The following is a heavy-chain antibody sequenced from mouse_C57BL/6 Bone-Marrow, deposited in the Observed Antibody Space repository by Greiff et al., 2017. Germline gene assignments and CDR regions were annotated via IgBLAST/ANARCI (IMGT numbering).Heavy chain of an antibody. CDR1: GYTFTNYW. D-gene: IGHD1-1*01. J-gene: IGHJ1*03. CDR2: IYPGGGYT. CDR3: ARREAYSYGSYWYFDV. Sequence: QVQLQQSGAELVRPGTSVKMSCKASGYTFTNYWIGWAKQRPGHGLEWIGDIYPGGGYTNYNEKFKGKATLTADKSSSTAYMQFSSLTSEDSAIYYCARREAYSYGSYWYFDVWGTGTTVTVSS. V-gene: IGHV1-63*01.